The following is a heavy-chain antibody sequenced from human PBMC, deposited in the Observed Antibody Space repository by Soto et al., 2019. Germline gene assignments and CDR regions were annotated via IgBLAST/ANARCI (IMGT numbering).Heavy chain of an antibody. Sequence: SVKVSCKASGGTFSSYAISWVRQAPGQGLEWMGGIIPILGTANYAQKFQGRVTITADESTSTAYMELSSLRSEDTAVYYCARDPIEWELPARYFDYWGQGTLVTVSS. J-gene: IGHJ4*02. CDR3: ARDPIEWELPARYFDY. CDR2: IIPILGTA. V-gene: IGHV1-69*13. D-gene: IGHD1-26*01. CDR1: GGTFSSYA.